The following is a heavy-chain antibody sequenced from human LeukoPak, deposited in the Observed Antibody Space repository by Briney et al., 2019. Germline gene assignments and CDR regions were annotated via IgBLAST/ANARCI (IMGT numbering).Heavy chain of an antibody. J-gene: IGHJ4*02. Sequence: GGSLRLSCAASGFTFTSYAMSWVRQAPGKGLEWVSVISGSGGSTYYADSVKGRFSISRDNSKNTLYLQMNSLRAEDTAVYYCAKDRSYSSSSFFDYWGQGTLVTVSS. D-gene: IGHD6-6*01. CDR2: ISGSGGST. V-gene: IGHV3-23*01. CDR1: GFTFTSYA. CDR3: AKDRSYSSSSFFDY.